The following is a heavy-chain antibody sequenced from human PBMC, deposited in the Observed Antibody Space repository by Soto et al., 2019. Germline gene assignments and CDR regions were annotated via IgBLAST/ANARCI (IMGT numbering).Heavy chain of an antibody. CDR1: GYTFTSNS. J-gene: IGHJ4*02. CDR3: AIISSASSAWLTDY. V-gene: IGHV1-18*04. D-gene: IGHD2-2*01. CDR2: INVYNGNT. Sequence: ASVKVSCKASGYTFTSNSIGWVRQAPGQGLEWMGWINVYNGNTKYAQQLQGRVTLTTDTSTSTAYMDLRSLRSDDTAVYYCAIISSASSAWLTDYWCQGPLVSVS.